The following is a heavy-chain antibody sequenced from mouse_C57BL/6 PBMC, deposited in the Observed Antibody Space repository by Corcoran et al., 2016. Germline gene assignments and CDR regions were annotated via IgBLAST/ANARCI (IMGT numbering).Heavy chain of an antibody. V-gene: IGHV9-3*01. CDR1: GYTFTTYG. Sequence: QIQLVQSGPELKKPGETVKISCKASGYTFTTYGMSWVKQAPGKGLKWMGWINTYSGVPTYADDFKGRFAFSLETSASTAYLQINNLKNEDTATYFCARCYDYDGGYFDYWGQGTTLTVSS. D-gene: IGHD2-4*01. J-gene: IGHJ2*01. CDR2: INTYSGVP. CDR3: ARCYDYDGGYFDY.